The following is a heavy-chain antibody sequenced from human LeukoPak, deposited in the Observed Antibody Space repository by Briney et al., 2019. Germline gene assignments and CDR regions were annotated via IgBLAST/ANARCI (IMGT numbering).Heavy chain of an antibody. D-gene: IGHD6-19*01. J-gene: IGHJ4*02. V-gene: IGHV3-48*02. CDR1: GFSFSDYS. Sequence: GGSLRLSCAASGFSFSDYSMNWVRQAPGKGLEWVSYISSGTNTIYYTDSVKGRFIISRDNAKNSLYLQMNSLRDEDTAVYYCARPITSGWIFPFDYWGQGIVVTVSS. CDR3: ARPITSGWIFPFDY. CDR2: ISSGTNTI.